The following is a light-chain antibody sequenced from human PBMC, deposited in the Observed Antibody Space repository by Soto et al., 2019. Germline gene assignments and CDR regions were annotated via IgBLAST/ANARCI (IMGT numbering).Light chain of an antibody. Sequence: QSALTQPASVSGSPGQSITISCTGTSSDVGSYNLVSWYQQHPCKAPKLMSYEGSKRSSGVSNRFSGSKSGNTASLTISGLQSEDEADYYCCSYAGSSTPVVFGGGTKLTVL. CDR3: CSYAGSSTPVV. J-gene: IGLJ2*01. CDR2: EGS. CDR1: SSDVGSYNL. V-gene: IGLV2-23*01.